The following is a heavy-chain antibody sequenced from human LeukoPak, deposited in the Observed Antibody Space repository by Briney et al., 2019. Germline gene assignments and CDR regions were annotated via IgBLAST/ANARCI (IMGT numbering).Heavy chain of an antibody. CDR3: ARDRDYCSGGSCYYLDY. CDR2: IKQDGGVK. Sequence: GGSLRLSCAASGFTFSSYWMSWVRQAPGKGLEWVANIKQDGGVKYYVDSVKGRSTISRDNAKNSLYLQMNSLRAEDTAVYYCARDRDYCSGGSCYYLDYWGQGTLVTVSS. CDR1: GFTFSSYW. D-gene: IGHD2-15*01. V-gene: IGHV3-7*01. J-gene: IGHJ4*02.